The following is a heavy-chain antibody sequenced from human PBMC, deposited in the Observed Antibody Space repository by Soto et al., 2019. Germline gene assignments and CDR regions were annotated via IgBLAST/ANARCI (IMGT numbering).Heavy chain of an antibody. CDR2: IYYSGST. D-gene: IGHD5-12*01. V-gene: IGHV4-39*01. CDR1: GGSISSSSYY. Sequence: SETLSLTCTVSGGSISSSSYYWGWIRQPPGKGLEWTGSIYYSGSTYYNPSLKSRVTISVDTSKNQFSLKLSSVTAADTAVYYCARSRSGYSGYDPRPLFYYYYGMDVWGQGTTVTVSS. CDR3: ARSRSGYSGYDPRPLFYYYYGMDV. J-gene: IGHJ6*02.